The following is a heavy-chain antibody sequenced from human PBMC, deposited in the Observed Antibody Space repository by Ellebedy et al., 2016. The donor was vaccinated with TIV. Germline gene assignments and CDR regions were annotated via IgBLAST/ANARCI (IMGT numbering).Heavy chain of an antibody. J-gene: IGHJ5*02. V-gene: IGHV4-61*08. CDR3: ARGGSSGWYAKTNWLDP. Sequence: MPSETLSLTCTVSGDSVRSGAFYWSWIRQPPGKGLEWIGYVYYTGSPNYNPPLKNRVAISVDTARNQVSLRLSSVTAADTAVYYCARGGSSGWYAKTNWLDPWGQGTLVTVSS. CDR2: VYYTGSP. D-gene: IGHD6-19*01. CDR1: GDSVRSGAFY.